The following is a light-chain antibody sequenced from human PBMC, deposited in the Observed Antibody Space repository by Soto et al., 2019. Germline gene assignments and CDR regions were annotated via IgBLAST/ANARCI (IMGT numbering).Light chain of an antibody. V-gene: IGLV1-44*01. CDR3: AAWDDSLNGVI. J-gene: IGLJ2*01. CDR2: SNN. CDR1: SSNIGSNI. Sequence: QSVLTQPPSASGTPGQRVTLSCSGSSSNIGSNIVNWYQQFPGTAPKLLIYSNNQRPSGVPDRFSDSKSGTSASLAISGLQSEDEADYYCAAWDDSLNGVIFGGGTKLTVL.